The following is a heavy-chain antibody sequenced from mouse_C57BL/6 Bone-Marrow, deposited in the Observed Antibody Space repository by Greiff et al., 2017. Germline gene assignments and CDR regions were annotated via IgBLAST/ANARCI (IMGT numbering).Heavy chain of an antibody. Sequence: VQLQQSGAELVRPGASVTLSCKASGYTFTDYEMHWVKQTPVHGLEWIGAIGPETGGTAYNQKFKGKAILTADKSSSTAYMELRSLTSEDSAVYYCTREQARNYFDYWGKGTTLTVSS. CDR3: TREQARNYFDY. V-gene: IGHV1-15*01. CDR2: IGPETGGT. CDR1: GYTFTDYE. J-gene: IGHJ2*01. D-gene: IGHD3-2*02.